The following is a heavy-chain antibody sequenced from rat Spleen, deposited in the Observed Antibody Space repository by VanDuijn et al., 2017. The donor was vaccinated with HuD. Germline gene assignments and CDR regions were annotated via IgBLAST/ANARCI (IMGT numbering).Heavy chain of an antibody. J-gene: IGHJ1*01. CDR3: ARRGYNNYWYFDF. Sequence: EVQLLESGPGLVKPSQSLSLTCSVTGYSITSNYWGWIRKFPGNKMEWMGFISYRGITDYNPSLKSRVSITRDTSKNQFFLQLNSVTTEDTATYYCARRGYNNYWYFDFWGPGTMVTVSS. CDR1: GYSITSNY. V-gene: IGHV3-1*01. D-gene: IGHD4-1*01. CDR2: ISYRGIT.